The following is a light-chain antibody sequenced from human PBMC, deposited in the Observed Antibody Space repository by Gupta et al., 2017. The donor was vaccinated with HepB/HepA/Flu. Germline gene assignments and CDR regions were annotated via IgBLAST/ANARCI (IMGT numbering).Light chain of an antibody. J-gene: IGLJ3*02. V-gene: IGLV1-47*01. CDR1: SSNFGSNY. CDR3: AAWDDSRSGGV. Sequence: QSVLTQPPSASGTPGQRVTISCSGSSSNFGSNYVYWYQPLPGTAPKLLIYRNNQRPSAAPARFSGSKSATSASLAISWLRAEDEADYYCAAWDDSRSGGVFGGGTKLTVL. CDR2: RNN.